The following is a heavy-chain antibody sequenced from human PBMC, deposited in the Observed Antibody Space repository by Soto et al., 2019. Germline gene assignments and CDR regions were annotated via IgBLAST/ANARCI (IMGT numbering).Heavy chain of an antibody. CDR3: ARDPLGAVRGVITPWFDP. CDR1: CGSISSGDYY. V-gene: IGHV4-30-4*01. D-gene: IGHD3-10*01. CDR2: IYYSGST. J-gene: IGHJ5*02. Sequence: SETLSLTCTFSCGSISSGDYYWSWIRQPPGKGLEWIGYIYYSGSTYCNPSLKSRVTISVDTSKNQFSLKLSSVTAADTAVYYCARDPLGAVRGVITPWFDPWGQGTLVTVSS.